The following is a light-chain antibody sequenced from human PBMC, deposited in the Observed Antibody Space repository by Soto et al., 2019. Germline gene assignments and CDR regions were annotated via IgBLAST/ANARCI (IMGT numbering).Light chain of an antibody. J-gene: IGKJ1*01. V-gene: IGKV1-17*01. Sequence: DIQMTQSPSSLSASVGDRVTITCQASQDISNYLNWYQQKPGKAPKLLIYKASSLESGVPSRFSGSGSGTEFTLTISSLQPEDFATYYCLQHNSYSWTFGQGTKVDIK. CDR3: LQHNSYSWT. CDR2: KAS. CDR1: QDISNY.